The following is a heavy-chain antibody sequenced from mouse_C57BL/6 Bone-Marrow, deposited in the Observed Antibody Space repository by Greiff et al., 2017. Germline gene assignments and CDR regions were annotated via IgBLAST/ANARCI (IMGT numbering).Heavy chain of an antibody. V-gene: IGHV5-4*01. CDR3: ARVYGNYNDYFDY. CDR2: ISDGGSYT. Sequence: VESGGGLVKPGGSLKLSCAASGFTFSSYAMSWVRQTPEKRLEWVATISDGGSYTYYPDNVKGRFTISRDNAKNNLYLQMSHLKSEDTAMYYCARVYGNYNDYFDYWGQGTTLTVSS. CDR1: GFTFSSYA. J-gene: IGHJ2*01. D-gene: IGHD2-10*02.